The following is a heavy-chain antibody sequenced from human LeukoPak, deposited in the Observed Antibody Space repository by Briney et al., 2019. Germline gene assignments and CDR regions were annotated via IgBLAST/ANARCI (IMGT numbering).Heavy chain of an antibody. Sequence: GGSLRLSCAASGFTFNSYAMHWVRQAPGKGLEWVAVISYDGSNKNYGDSVKGRFTISRDNSKNTLYLQMNSLSAEDTAVYYCAKDHYYDSSVPGDYWGQGTLVTVSS. CDR1: GFTFNSYA. CDR2: ISYDGSNK. D-gene: IGHD3-22*01. J-gene: IGHJ4*02. V-gene: IGHV3-30*04. CDR3: AKDHYYDSSVPGDY.